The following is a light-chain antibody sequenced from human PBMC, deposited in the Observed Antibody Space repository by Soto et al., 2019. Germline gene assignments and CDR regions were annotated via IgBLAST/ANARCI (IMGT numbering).Light chain of an antibody. J-gene: IGKJ4*02. CDR3: QQYKTYPLT. V-gene: IGKV1-5*01. Sequence: DSQMTQSPSALSASVGDRVTMSCRASQSISSWLAWYQQKPGKAPTLLIYDASTLESGVPSRFSGSGFGTDFTLTISNLQPEDFATYYCQQYKTYPLTFGGGTKV. CDR2: DAS. CDR1: QSISSW.